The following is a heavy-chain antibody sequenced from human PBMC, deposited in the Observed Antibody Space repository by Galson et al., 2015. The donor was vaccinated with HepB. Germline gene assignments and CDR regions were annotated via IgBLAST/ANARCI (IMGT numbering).Heavy chain of an antibody. CDR1: GYIFTGYY. Sequence: SVKVSCKASGYIFTGYYIHWVRQAPGQGLEWMGWINPNSGGTNYAQKFQGRVTMTRDTSISTAYMELSRLGSDDTAVYYCARAAAGSYFDYWGQGTLVTVSS. CDR3: ARAAAGSYFDY. D-gene: IGHD6-13*01. V-gene: IGHV1-2*02. J-gene: IGHJ4*02. CDR2: INPNSGGT.